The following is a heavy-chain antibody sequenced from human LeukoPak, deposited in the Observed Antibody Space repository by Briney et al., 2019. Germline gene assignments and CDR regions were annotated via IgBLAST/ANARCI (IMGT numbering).Heavy chain of an antibody. CDR1: GFTFSSYA. D-gene: IGHD5-12*01. Sequence: GGSLRLSCAASGFTFSSYATSWVRQAPGKGLEWVSAISGSGGSTYYADSVEGRFTISRDNSKNTLYLQMNSLRAEDTAVYYCAKTNGYKTYYFDYWGQGTLVTVSS. CDR3: AKTNGYKTYYFDY. V-gene: IGHV3-23*01. CDR2: ISGSGGST. J-gene: IGHJ4*02.